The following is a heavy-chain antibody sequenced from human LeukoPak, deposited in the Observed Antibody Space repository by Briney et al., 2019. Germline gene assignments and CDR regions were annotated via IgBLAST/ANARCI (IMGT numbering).Heavy chain of an antibody. CDR2: ISYDGNSE. V-gene: IGHV3-30-3*01. CDR3: ARITSFYYFDY. D-gene: IGHD1-20*01. J-gene: IGHJ4*02. CDR1: GFTFSNFA. Sequence: GGSLRLFCAASGFTFSNFAMYWVRQAPGKELEWVAVISYDGNSEYYADSVKGRFTISRDNSKNTLFLQMNSLRDEGTAVYYCARITSFYYFDYWGQGTLVTVSS.